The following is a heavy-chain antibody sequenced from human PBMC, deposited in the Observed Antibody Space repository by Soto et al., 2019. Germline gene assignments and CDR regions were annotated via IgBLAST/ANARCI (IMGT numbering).Heavy chain of an antibody. V-gene: IGHV1-58*01. J-gene: IGHJ6*02. Sequence: AASVKVSCKASGFTFTSSAVQWVRQARGQRLEWIGWIVVGSGNTNYAQKFQERVTITRDMSTSTAYMELSSLRSEDTAVYYCARYIPGVRYYGMDVWGQGTTVTVSS. CDR1: GFTFTSSA. CDR2: IVVGSGNT. CDR3: ARYIPGVRYYGMDV. D-gene: IGHD2-2*01.